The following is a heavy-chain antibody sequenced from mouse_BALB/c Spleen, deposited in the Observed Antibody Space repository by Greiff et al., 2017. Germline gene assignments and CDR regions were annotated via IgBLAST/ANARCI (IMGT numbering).Heavy chain of an antibody. J-gene: IGHJ4*01. CDR1: GYTFTSYT. CDR2: INPSSGYT. CDR3: ARRYGNYAAMDY. Sequence: VQRVESGAELARPGASVKMSCKASGYTFTSYTMHWVKQRPGQGLEWIGYINPSSGYTNYNQKFKDKATLTADKSSSTAYMQLSSLTSEDSAVYYCARRYGNYAAMDYWGQGTSVTVSS. V-gene: IGHV1-4*01. D-gene: IGHD2-10*02.